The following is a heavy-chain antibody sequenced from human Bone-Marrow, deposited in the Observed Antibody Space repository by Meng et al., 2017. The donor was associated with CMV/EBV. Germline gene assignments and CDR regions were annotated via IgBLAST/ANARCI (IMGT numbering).Heavy chain of an antibody. V-gene: IGHV1-69*10. J-gene: IGHJ6*02. Sequence: SVKVSCKASGGTFSSYAISWVRQAPGQGLEWMGGIIPILGIANYAQKFQGRVTITADKSTSTAYMELSSLRSADTAVYYCASRYCSSTSCQPYYYYYGMDVWGQGTTVTVSS. CDR3: ASRYCSSTSCQPYYYYYGMDV. CDR2: IIPILGIA. CDR1: GGTFSSYA. D-gene: IGHD2-2*01.